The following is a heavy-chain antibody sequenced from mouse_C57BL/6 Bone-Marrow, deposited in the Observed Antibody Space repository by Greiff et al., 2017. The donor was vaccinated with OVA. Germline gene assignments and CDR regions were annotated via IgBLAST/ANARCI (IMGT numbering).Heavy chain of an antibody. D-gene: IGHD1-1*01. V-gene: IGHV14-4*01. CDR3: TTCYYGSSDY. Sequence: EVQLQQSGAELVRPGASVKLSCTASGFNIKDDYMHWVKQRPEQGLEWIGWIDPENGDTEYASKFQGKATITADTSSNTAYLQLSSLTSEDTAVYYSTTCYYGSSDYWGQGTTLTVSS. CDR2: IDPENGDT. J-gene: IGHJ2*01. CDR1: GFNIKDDY.